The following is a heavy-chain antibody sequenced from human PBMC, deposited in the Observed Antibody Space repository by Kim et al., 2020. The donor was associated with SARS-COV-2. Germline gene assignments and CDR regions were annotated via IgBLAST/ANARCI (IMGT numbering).Heavy chain of an antibody. CDR1: GYTFTSYY. D-gene: IGHD6-19*01. J-gene: IGHJ4*02. CDR2: INPSGGST. Sequence: ASVKVSCKASGYTFTSYYMHWVRQAPGQGLEWMGIINPSGGSTSYAQKFQGRVTMTRDTSTSTVYMELSSLRSEDTAVYYCARSAAGPQWLVRRYYFDYWGQGTLVTVSS. V-gene: IGHV1-46*01. CDR3: ARSAAGPQWLVRRYYFDY.